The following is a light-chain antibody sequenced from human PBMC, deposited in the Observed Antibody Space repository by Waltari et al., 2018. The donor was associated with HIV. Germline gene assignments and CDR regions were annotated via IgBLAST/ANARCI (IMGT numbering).Light chain of an antibody. CDR1: KSNLAHNY. J-gene: IGLJ1*01. V-gene: IGLV1-51*01. Sequence: QSLLTQPPSVSAAPGQRVTISCSGGKSNLAHNYVSWYQQVPGRAPRLLIYANDKRPSGIPDRFSASKAGMSATLGITGLRFVDEADYYCGTWDGILSLYVFGTGTTVGVL. CDR3: GTWDGILSLYV. CDR2: AND.